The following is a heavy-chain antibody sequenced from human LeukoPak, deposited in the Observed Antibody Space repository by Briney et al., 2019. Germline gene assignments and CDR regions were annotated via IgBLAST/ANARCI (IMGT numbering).Heavy chain of an antibody. J-gene: IGHJ4*02. CDR2: IYHSGST. V-gene: IGHV4-59*01. CDR1: GGSISSYY. CDR3: ARVAGEVRGVHGDLFDY. Sequence: SETLSLTCTVSGGSISSYYWSWIRQPPGKGLEWIGYIYHSGSTNYNPSLKSRVTISVDTSKNQFSLKLSSVTAADTAVYYCARVAGEVRGVHGDLFDYWGQGTLVTVPS. D-gene: IGHD3-10*01.